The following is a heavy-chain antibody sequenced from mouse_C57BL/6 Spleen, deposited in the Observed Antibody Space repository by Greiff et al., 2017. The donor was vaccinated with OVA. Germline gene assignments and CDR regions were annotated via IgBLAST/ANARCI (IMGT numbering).Heavy chain of an antibody. Sequence: QVQLQQPGAELVMPGASVKLSCKASGYTFTSYWMHWVKQRPGQGLEWIGEIDPSDSYTNYNQKFKGKSTLTVDKSSSTAYMQLSSLTSEDSAVDYCARYEYDYYAMDYWGQGTSVTVSS. D-gene: IGHD2-4*01. CDR2: IDPSDSYT. V-gene: IGHV1-69*01. CDR1: GYTFTSYW. J-gene: IGHJ4*01. CDR3: ARYEYDYYAMDY.